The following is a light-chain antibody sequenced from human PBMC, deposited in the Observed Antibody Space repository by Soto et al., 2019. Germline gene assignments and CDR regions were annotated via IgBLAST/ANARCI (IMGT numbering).Light chain of an antibody. J-gene: IGKJ2*01. CDR1: QDIRTD. CDR3: LQHHSYPHT. Sequence: DIEMTQSPSSLSASVGDRVAITCRSSQDIRTDLGWYQQKPGKAPQRLVYLASTLQRGVPSRFGGSGSGTEFTLTINSLQPEDFATYYCLQHHSYPHTFGQGTKLDIK. CDR2: LAS. V-gene: IGKV1-17*01.